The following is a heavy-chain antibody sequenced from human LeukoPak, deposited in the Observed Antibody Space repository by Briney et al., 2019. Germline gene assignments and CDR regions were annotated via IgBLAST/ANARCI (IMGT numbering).Heavy chain of an antibody. Sequence: PSETLSPTCTVSGASISSYCWSSIRQPAGKGLEWLGRIYTSGTTNYNPSLKSRVTISADKPTNHFSLKLLSVTAAPPAVSYCARDRFGDLNYFYHGGKGTLVTVSS. V-gene: IGHV4-4*07. D-gene: IGHD3-16*01. J-gene: IGHJ4*02. CDR1: GASISSYC. CDR2: IYTSGTT. CDR3: ARDRFGDLNYFYH.